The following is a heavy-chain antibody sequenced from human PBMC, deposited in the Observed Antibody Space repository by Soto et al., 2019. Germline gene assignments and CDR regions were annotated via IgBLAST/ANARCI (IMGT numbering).Heavy chain of an antibody. CDR1: GYTFTSYD. CDR2: MNPNSGET. Sequence: ASVKVSCKASGYTFTSYDINWVRQATGQGLEWLGWMNPNSGETIYAQKFHGRVTVTEDTSTDTVYMELSSLRSEDTAVYYCAKDLVSGAYDYYFDYWGQGSLVTVSS. CDR3: AKDLVSGAYDYYFDY. J-gene: IGHJ4*02. D-gene: IGHD5-12*01. V-gene: IGHV1-8*01.